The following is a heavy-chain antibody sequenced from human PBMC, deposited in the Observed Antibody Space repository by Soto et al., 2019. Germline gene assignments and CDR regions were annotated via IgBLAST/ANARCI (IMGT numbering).Heavy chain of an antibody. CDR1: GYTFTSYG. Sequence: ASVKVSCKASGYTFTSYGISWVRQAPGQGLEWMGWISAYNGNTNYAQKLQGRVTMTTDTSTSTAYMELRSLRSDDTAVYYCARVEATVVTHPLDYWGQGTLVAVSS. V-gene: IGHV1-18*04. J-gene: IGHJ4*02. CDR2: ISAYNGNT. D-gene: IGHD4-17*01. CDR3: ARVEATVVTHPLDY.